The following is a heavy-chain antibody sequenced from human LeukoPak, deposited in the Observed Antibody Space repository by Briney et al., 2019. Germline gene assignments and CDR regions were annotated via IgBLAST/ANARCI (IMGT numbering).Heavy chain of an antibody. J-gene: IGHJ4*02. V-gene: IGHV1-18*01. D-gene: IGHD6-19*01. CDR2: ISAYNGST. Sequence: GASVKVSCKAAGYTFTSYGISWVRQAPGQGLEWMGWISAYNGSTNYAKKLQGRVTLTTDTYTRTAKMELRSLRSDDTAVYYCAGDDSSGWYGVDYWVQGTLVTVSS. CDR3: AGDDSSGWYGVDY. CDR1: GYTFTSYG.